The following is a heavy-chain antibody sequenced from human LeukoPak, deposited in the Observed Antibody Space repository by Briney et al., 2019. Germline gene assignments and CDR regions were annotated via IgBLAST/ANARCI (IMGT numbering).Heavy chain of an antibody. V-gene: IGHV4-34*01. D-gene: IGHD1-26*01. CDR2: INHSGST. Sequence: SETLSLTCAVYGGSFSGYYWSWIRQPPGKGLEWIGEINHSGSTNYNPSPKSRVTISVDTSKNQFSLKLSSVTAADTAVYYCARVGIVGAIFDYWGQGTLVTVSS. CDR1: GGSFSGYY. J-gene: IGHJ4*02. CDR3: ARVGIVGAIFDY.